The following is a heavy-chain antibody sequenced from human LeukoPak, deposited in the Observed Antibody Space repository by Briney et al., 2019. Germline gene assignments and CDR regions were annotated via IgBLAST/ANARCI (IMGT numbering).Heavy chain of an antibody. CDR1: GFTFSSYA. D-gene: IGHD3-9*01. J-gene: IGHJ6*02. CDR2: ISSSGSTI. CDR3: VLRYFDWLSLEYYGMDV. Sequence: PGRSLRLSCAASGFTFSSYAMHWVRQTPGKGLEWVSYISSSGSTIYYADSVKGRFTISRDNAKNSLYLQMNSLRAEDTAVYYCVLRYFDWLSLEYYGMDVWGQGTTVTVSS. V-gene: IGHV3-48*03.